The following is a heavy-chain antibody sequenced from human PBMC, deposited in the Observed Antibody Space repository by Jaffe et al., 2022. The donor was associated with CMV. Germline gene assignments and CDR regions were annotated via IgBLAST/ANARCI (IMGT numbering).Heavy chain of an antibody. CDR3: TTDPWVTRYYGMDV. J-gene: IGHJ6*02. CDR1: GFTFSNAW. D-gene: IGHD4-17*01. CDR2: IKSKTDGGTT. Sequence: EVQLVESGGGLVKPGGSLRLSCAASGFTFSNAWMSWVRQAPGKGLEWVGRIKSKTDGGTTDYAAPVKGRFTISRDDSKNTLYLQMNSLKTEDTAVYYCTTDPWVTRYYGMDVWGQGTTVTVSS. V-gene: IGHV3-15*01.